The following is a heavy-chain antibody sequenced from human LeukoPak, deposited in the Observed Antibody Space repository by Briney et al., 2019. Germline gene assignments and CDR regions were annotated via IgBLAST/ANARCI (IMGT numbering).Heavy chain of an antibody. J-gene: IGHJ6*01. V-gene: IGHV1-8*01. D-gene: IGHD3-3*01. CDR2: MNPNSGNT. Sequence: ASVKVSCKSSGYTFTSYDINWVRQATGQGLEGMRWMNPNSGNTGYAQKFQDRLTMTRNNSISTAYMELRSLRSEDDAVYYCSRGTVLRFLEWLSYRCGMDVWGEGSSVTV. CDR1: GYTFTSYD. CDR3: SRGTVLRFLEWLSYRCGMDV.